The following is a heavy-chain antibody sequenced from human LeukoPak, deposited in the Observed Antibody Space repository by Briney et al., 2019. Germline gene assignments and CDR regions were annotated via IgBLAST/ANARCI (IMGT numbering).Heavy chain of an antibody. Sequence: GRSLRLSCAASGFTFSSYGMHWVRQAPGKGLEWVAVISYDGSNKYYADSVKGRFTISRDNSKNTLYLQMNSLRAEDTAVYYCAREVGDGYKNDAFDIWGQGTMVTVSS. CDR2: ISYDGSNK. V-gene: IGHV3-30*03. CDR1: GFTFSSYG. J-gene: IGHJ3*02. CDR3: AREVGDGYKNDAFDI. D-gene: IGHD5-24*01.